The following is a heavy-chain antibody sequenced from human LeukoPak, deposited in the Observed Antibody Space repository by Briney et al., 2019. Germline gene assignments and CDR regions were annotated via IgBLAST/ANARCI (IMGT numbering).Heavy chain of an antibody. CDR3: ARGPRNSGGRYFDH. CDR1: GYTFSSYD. Sequence: APVKVSCKASGYTFSSYDINWVRQATGQGLEWMAWMNPNSGSTGYTQKFQGRVTFTRNASISTAYMELSSLRSDDTAVYYCARGPRNSGGRYFDHWGQGTLVTVSS. V-gene: IGHV1-8*03. J-gene: IGHJ4*02. CDR2: MNPNSGST. D-gene: IGHD6-19*01.